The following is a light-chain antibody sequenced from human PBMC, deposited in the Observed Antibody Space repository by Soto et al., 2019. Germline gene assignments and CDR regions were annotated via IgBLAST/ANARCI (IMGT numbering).Light chain of an antibody. V-gene: IGKV1-27*01. CDR2: AAS. Sequence: DIQMTQSPTSLSASVGDRVTITCRASQGIRNFVAWYQQKPGKAPKLLIYAASTLQSGVPSRFSGSGSGTDFTLTINSLQPEYGATYAFQKYSIVPVFVPGTKVEIK. CDR1: QGIRNF. J-gene: IGKJ3*01. CDR3: QKYSIVPV.